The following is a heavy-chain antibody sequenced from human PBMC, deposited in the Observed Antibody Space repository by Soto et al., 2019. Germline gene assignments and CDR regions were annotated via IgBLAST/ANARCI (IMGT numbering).Heavy chain of an antibody. V-gene: IGHV3-33*01. D-gene: IGHD5-12*01. CDR2: IWYDGSNK. J-gene: IGHJ4*02. CDR3: ARDFAGYEGLDY. Sequence: GGSLRLSCAASGFTFSSYGMHWVRQAPGKGLEWVAVIWYDGSNKYYADSVKGRFTISRDNSKNTLYLQMNSLRAEDTAVYYCARDFAGYEGLDYWGQGTLVTVSS. CDR1: GFTFSSYG.